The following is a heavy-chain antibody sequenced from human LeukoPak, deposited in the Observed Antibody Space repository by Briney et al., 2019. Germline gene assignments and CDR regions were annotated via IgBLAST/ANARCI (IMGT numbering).Heavy chain of an antibody. Sequence: GGSLRLSCAASGFTFSSYAMSWVRQAPGKGLEWISAISGSGGSTYYADSVKGRFTISRDNSKNTLYLQMNSLTTEDTAVYYCARGWGSGAWLIDSWGQGTLVSVSS. CDR3: ARGWGSGAWLIDS. V-gene: IGHV3-23*01. J-gene: IGHJ4*02. CDR1: GFTFSSYA. D-gene: IGHD3-16*01. CDR2: ISGSGGST.